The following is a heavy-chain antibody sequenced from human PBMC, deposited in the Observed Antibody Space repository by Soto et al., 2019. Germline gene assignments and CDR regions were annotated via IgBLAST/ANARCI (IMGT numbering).Heavy chain of an antibody. D-gene: IGHD1-26*01. CDR2: INHSGST. CDR3: ARSSSSGSDDYYYYYYYYMDF. J-gene: IGHJ6*03. Sequence: SETLSLTCAVYGGSFSGYYWSWIRQPPGKGLEWIGEINHSGSTNYNPSLKSRVTISVHTSKNQFSLKLSSVTAADTAVYYCARSSSSGSDDYYYYYYYYMDFWGKGTSVTVSS. CDR1: GGSFSGYY. V-gene: IGHV4-34*01.